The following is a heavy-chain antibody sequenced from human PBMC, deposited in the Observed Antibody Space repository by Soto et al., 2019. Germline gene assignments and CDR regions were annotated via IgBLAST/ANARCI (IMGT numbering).Heavy chain of an antibody. CDR1: GGSISSGGYY. CDR2: IYYSGST. CDR3: AREISYDSSGYPWYFDL. V-gene: IGHV4-31*03. Sequence: QVQLQESGPGLVKPSQTLSLTRTVSGGSISSGGYYWSWIRQHPGKGLEWIGYIYYSGSTYYNPSLKSRVTISVDTSKNQLSLKLSSVTAADTAVYYCAREISYDSSGYPWYFDLWGRGTLVTVSS. D-gene: IGHD3-22*01. J-gene: IGHJ2*01.